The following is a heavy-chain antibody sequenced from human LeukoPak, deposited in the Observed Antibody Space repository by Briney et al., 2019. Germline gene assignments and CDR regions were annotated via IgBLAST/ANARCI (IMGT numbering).Heavy chain of an antibody. CDR3: ARDLRGGLDAFDI. J-gene: IGHJ3*02. CDR1: GGSISSYY. Sequence: SETLSLTCTVSGGSISSYYWSWIRQPPGKGLEWIGYIYYSGSTNYNPSLKNRVTISVDTSKNQFSLKLSSVTAADTAVYYCARDLRGGLDAFDIWGQGTMVTVSS. D-gene: IGHD2-15*01. V-gene: IGHV4-59*01. CDR2: IYYSGST.